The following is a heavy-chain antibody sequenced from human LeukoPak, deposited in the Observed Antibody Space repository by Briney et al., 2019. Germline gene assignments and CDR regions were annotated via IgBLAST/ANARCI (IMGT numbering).Heavy chain of an antibody. J-gene: IGHJ4*02. Sequence: GASVKVSCKVSGYTLTELPMHWVRQATGKGHEWMGGFDPEDGETIYAQKFQGRVTMTEDTSTDTAYMELSSLRSEDTAVYYCATTMLPYSSSYYFDYWGQGTLVTVSS. D-gene: IGHD6-6*01. CDR2: FDPEDGET. CDR3: ATTMLPYSSSYYFDY. CDR1: GYTLTELP. V-gene: IGHV1-24*01.